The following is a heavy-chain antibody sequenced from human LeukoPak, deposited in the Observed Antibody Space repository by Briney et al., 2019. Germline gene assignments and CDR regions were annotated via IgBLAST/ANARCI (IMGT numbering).Heavy chain of an antibody. J-gene: IGHJ4*02. CDR3: ARGPSMVRGVPRLDY. CDR1: GYTFTSYA. Sequence: ASVKVSCKASGYTFTSYAMHWVRLAPGQRLEWMGWINAGNGNTKYSQKFQGRVTITRDTSASTAYMELSSLRSEDTAVYYCARGPSMVRGVPRLDYWGQGTPVTVSS. V-gene: IGHV1-3*01. CDR2: INAGNGNT. D-gene: IGHD3-10*01.